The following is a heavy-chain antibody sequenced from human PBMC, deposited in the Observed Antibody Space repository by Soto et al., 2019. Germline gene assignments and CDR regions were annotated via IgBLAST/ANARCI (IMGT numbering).Heavy chain of an antibody. Sequence: GGSLRLSCAASGFTFSSYGMHWVRQAPGKGLEWVAVISYDGSNKYYADSVKGRFTISRDNSKNTLYLQMNSLRAEDTAVYYCAKNYDILTGYYPYMDVWGKGTTVTVSS. CDR1: GFTFSSYG. J-gene: IGHJ6*03. CDR2: ISYDGSNK. V-gene: IGHV3-30*18. D-gene: IGHD3-9*01. CDR3: AKNYDILTGYYPYMDV.